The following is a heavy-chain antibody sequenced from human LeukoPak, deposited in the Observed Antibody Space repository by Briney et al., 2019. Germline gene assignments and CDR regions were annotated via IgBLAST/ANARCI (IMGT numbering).Heavy chain of an antibody. D-gene: IGHD3-22*01. CDR3: ARAPFNYYDFWYFDL. CDR2: ISAYNGNT. Sequence: GASVKVSCKASGYTFTSYGISWVRQAPGQGLEWMGWISAYNGNTNYAQKLQGRVTMTTDTSTSTAYMELRSLRSDDTAVYYCARAPFNYYDFWYFDLWGRGTLVTVSS. CDR1: GYTFTSYG. V-gene: IGHV1-18*01. J-gene: IGHJ2*01.